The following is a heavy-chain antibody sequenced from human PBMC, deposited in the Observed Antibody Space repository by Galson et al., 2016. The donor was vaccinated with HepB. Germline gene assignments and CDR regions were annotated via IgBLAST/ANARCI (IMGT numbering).Heavy chain of an antibody. J-gene: IGHJ4*02. CDR1: GFLFTSYA. CDR3: ARVFQQLGAALGY. CDR2: INAGNGNT. Sequence: SVKVSCKASGFLFTSYAINWVRQAPGQSLEWMGWINAGNGNTKYSQKFQARGTMTRDTSANKVYMELTSLRSEDTAVYYCARVFQQLGAALGYWGQGTLVTVSS. V-gene: IGHV1-3*01. D-gene: IGHD6-13*01.